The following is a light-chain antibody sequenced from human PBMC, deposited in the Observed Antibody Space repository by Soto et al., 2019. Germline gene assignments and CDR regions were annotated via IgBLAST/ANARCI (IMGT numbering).Light chain of an antibody. J-gene: IGKJ1*01. Sequence: EIVLAQSPATLSLSPGERATLSSRASQRISGYLAWYQQKPGQVPRFLIYDASNRATGIAVRFSGSGSGAEYSLTISSLEPEDFAVYYCQQRSNLPWTFGQGTKVDIK. CDR1: QRISGY. V-gene: IGKV3-11*01. CDR2: DAS. CDR3: QQRSNLPWT.